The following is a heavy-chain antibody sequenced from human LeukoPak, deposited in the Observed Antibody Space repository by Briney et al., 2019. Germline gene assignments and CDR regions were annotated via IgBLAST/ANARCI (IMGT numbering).Heavy chain of an antibody. CDR1: GGTFSSYA. CDR3: ARTMVRGVMVLYYYYGMVV. CDR2: IIPILGIA. D-gene: IGHD3-10*01. Sequence: SVKVSCKASGGTFSSYAISWVRQAPGQGLEWMGRIIPILGIANYAQKFQGRVTITADKSTSTAYMELSSLRSEDTAVYYCARTMVRGVMVLYYYYGMVVWGQGTTVTVSS. J-gene: IGHJ6*02. V-gene: IGHV1-69*04.